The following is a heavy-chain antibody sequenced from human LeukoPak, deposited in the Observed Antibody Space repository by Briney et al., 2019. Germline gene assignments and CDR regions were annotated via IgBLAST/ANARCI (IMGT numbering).Heavy chain of an antibody. CDR2: ISYTGSA. Sequence: SETLSLTCTVSGVSISGYYWNWIRQPPGKGLEWIGYISYTGSADYNPSLKSRVTISVDTSKNQFSLKVTSLTAADTAVYYCARDKQPGDYWGQGTLVTVSS. CDR1: GVSISGYY. J-gene: IGHJ4*02. CDR3: ARDKQPGDY. V-gene: IGHV4-59*01. D-gene: IGHD5-18*01.